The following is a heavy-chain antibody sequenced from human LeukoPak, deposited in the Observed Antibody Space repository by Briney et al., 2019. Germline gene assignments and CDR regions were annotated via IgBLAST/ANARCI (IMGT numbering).Heavy chain of an antibody. Sequence: ASVKVSCKASGGTFSSYAISWVRQAPGQRLEWMGGIIPIFGTANYAQKFQGRVTITTDESTSTAYMELSSLRSEDTAVYYCARAQSSGMDVWGKGTTVTVSS. J-gene: IGHJ6*03. CDR1: GGTFSSYA. D-gene: IGHD6-19*01. CDR3: ARAQSSGMDV. CDR2: IIPIFGTA. V-gene: IGHV1-69*05.